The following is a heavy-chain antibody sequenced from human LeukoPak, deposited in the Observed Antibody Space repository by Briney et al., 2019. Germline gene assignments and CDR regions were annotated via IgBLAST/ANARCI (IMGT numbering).Heavy chain of an antibody. CDR1: GFTFDDYG. V-gene: IGHV3-20*04. D-gene: IGHD1-26*01. Sequence: PGGSLRLSCAASGFTFDDYGMSWVRQAPGKGLEWVSGVNWNGGSTGYADSVKGRFTISRDNAKNSLYLQVNSLRAEDTALYYCARAISGTYQAPFDYWGQGTLVTVSS. CDR3: ARAISGTYQAPFDY. J-gene: IGHJ4*02. CDR2: VNWNGGST.